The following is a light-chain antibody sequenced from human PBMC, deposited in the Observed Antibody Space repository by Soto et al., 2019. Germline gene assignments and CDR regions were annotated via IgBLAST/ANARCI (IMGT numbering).Light chain of an antibody. CDR2: DAS. V-gene: IGKV3-11*01. J-gene: IGKJ4*01. CDR1: RGVSSGY. CDR3: QQRSNWPHT. Sequence: EIGLTQSPGTVSLSPGERGTPSVRAVRGVSSGYLACYQQEPGQAPRLLIYDASNRATGTPARFSGSGSGTDFTLTISSLEPEDFAVYYCQQRSNWPHTFGGGTKVDIK.